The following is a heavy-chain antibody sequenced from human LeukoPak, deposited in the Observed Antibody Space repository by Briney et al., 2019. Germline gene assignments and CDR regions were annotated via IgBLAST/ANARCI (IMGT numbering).Heavy chain of an antibody. CDR2: IFYSGST. Sequence: PSETLSLTCAVYGGSFSGYYWGWVRQPPGKALEWIGNIFYSGSTYYSPSLKSRVTISLDTSRNQFSLKLNSVPAADTAVYYCAKSNGYGLTDIWGQGTMVTVSS. D-gene: IGHD3-22*01. CDR1: GGSFSGYY. V-gene: IGHV4-34*12. J-gene: IGHJ3*02. CDR3: AKSNGYGLTDI.